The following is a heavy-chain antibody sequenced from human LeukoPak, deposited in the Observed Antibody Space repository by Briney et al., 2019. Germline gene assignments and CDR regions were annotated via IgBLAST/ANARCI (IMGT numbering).Heavy chain of an antibody. CDR2: IIPIFGTA. Sequence: SVKVSCKASGYTFTSYDINWVRQAPGQGLEWMGGIIPIFGTANYAQKFQGRVTITADKSTSTAYMELSSLRSEDTAVYYCARGQRGYSYGYLPTPLDYWGQGTLVTVSS. CDR1: GYTFTSYD. D-gene: IGHD5-18*01. CDR3: ARGQRGYSYGYLPTPLDY. J-gene: IGHJ4*02. V-gene: IGHV1-69*06.